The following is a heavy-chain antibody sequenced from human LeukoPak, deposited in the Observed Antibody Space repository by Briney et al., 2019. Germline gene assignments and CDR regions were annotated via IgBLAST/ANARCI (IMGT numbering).Heavy chain of an antibody. CDR3: ARDPSVTYYYGSGSYYPLDY. CDR1: GYTFTSYG. J-gene: IGHJ4*02. V-gene: IGHV1-18*01. Sequence: ASVQVSCQASGYTFTSYGISWVGQAPGQGLAWMGWISAYNGNTNYAQKLQGRVTMTTDTATSTAYMELRSLRSDDTAVYYCARDPSVTYYYGSGSYYPLDYWGQGTLVTVSS. D-gene: IGHD3-10*01. CDR2: ISAYNGNT.